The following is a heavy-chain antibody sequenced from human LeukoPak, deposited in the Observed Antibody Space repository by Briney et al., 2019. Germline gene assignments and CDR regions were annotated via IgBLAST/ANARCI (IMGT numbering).Heavy chain of an antibody. CDR1: GYTFTGYY. Sequence: ASVNVSCKASGYTFTGYYMHWVRQAPGQGLGWMGWINPNSGGTNYAQKFQGRVTMTRDTSISTAYMELSRLRSDDTAVYYCAREIAAAGHDAFDIWGQGTMVTVSS. D-gene: IGHD6-13*01. V-gene: IGHV1-2*02. CDR3: AREIAAAGHDAFDI. CDR2: INPNSGGT. J-gene: IGHJ3*02.